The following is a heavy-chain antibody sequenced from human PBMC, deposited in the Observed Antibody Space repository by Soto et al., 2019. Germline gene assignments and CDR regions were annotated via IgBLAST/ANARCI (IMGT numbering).Heavy chain of an antibody. V-gene: IGHV4-59*08. CDR3: ARVMDYGDYYYFDY. Sequence: SETLSLTCTVSGGSISSYYWSWIRQPPGKGLEWIGYIYYSGSTNYNPSLKSRVTISVDTSKNQFSLKLSSVTAAGTAVYYCARVMDYGDYYYFDYWGQGTLVTVSS. CDR2: IYYSGST. J-gene: IGHJ4*02. D-gene: IGHD4-17*01. CDR1: GGSISSYY.